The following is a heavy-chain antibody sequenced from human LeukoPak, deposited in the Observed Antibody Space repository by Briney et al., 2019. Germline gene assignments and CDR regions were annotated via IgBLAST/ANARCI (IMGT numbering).Heavy chain of an antibody. CDR3: FVAEVGY. J-gene: IGHJ4*02. D-gene: IGHD6-19*01. CDR2: IRSKANSYVT. V-gene: IGHV3-73*01. CDR1: RFNFSGAA. Sequence: PGESLKLSCAASRFNFSGAAMHWARQASGKGLEWVGRIRSKANSYVTTFAASVKGRFTISRDDANNTVHLHMNSLKAEDTAVYYCFVAEVGYWGQGTLVTVSS.